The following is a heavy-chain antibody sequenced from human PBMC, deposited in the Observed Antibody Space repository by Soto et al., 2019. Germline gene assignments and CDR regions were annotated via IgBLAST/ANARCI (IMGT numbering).Heavy chain of an antibody. CDR1: GGTFSSYA. D-gene: IGHD6-19*01. J-gene: IGHJ6*02. Sequence: QVQLVQSGAEVKKPGSSVKVSCKASGGTFSSYAISWVRQAPGQGLEWMGGIIPIFGTANYAQKFQGRVTITADESTSTAYMELSSLRSEDTAVYYCASANSSGWSRNYYYYGMDVWGQGTTVTVSS. V-gene: IGHV1-69*01. CDR3: ASANSSGWSRNYYYYGMDV. CDR2: IIPIFGTA.